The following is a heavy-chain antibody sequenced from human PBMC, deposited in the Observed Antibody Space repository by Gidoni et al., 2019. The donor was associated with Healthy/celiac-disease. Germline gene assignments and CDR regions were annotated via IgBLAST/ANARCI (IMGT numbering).Heavy chain of an antibody. D-gene: IGHD3-16*02. Sequence: EVQLVQSGAEVKKPGESLKISCKGSGYSFTSYWIGWVRQMPGKGLEWMGIIYPGDSDTRYSPSFQGQVTISADKSISTAYLQWSSLKASDTAMYYCARTTYDYVWGSYRYIDYWGQGTLVTVSS. V-gene: IGHV5-51*01. CDR2: IYPGDSDT. J-gene: IGHJ4*02. CDR1: GYSFTSYW. CDR3: ARTTYDYVWGSYRYIDY.